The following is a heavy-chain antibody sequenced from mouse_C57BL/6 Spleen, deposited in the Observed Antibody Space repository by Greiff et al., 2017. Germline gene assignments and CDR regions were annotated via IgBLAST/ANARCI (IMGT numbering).Heavy chain of an antibody. J-gene: IGHJ2*01. CDR3: ARHNWALDY. CDR1: GFTFSDYG. Sequence: EVKLMESGGGLVKPGGSLKLSCAASGFTFSDYGLHWVRQAPETGLEWVAYISSGSSTINYADTVKGRFTSSRDNAKYTLFLQLTSLMSDDTAMYYCARHNWALDYWGPGTTLTVSS. D-gene: IGHD4-1*01. CDR2: ISSGSSTI. V-gene: IGHV5-17*01.